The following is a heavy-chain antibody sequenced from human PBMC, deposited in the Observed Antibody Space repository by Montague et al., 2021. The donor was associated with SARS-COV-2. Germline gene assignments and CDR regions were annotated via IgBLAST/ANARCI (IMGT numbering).Heavy chain of an antibody. CDR3: ARGVRQLGVRYYYYYIDV. J-gene: IGHJ6*03. V-gene: IGHV4-34*01. D-gene: IGHD6-6*01. CDR2: INHSGST. CDR1: GGSFSGYY. Sequence: SETLSLTRAVYGGSFSGYYWSWIRQPPGKGLEWIGEINHSGSTNYNPSLKSRVTISMDTSKNQFSLKLSSATAADTAVYYCARGVRQLGVRYYYYYIDVWDKGTTVTVSS.